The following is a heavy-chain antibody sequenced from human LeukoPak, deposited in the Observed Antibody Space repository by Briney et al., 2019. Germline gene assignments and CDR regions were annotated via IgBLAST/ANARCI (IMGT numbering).Heavy chain of an antibody. D-gene: IGHD3-10*01. V-gene: IGHV5-51*01. CDR2: IYPGDSDT. CDR1: GYSFSSYW. CDR3: ARQISFGDFDL. J-gene: IGHJ2*01. Sequence: GESLKISCKGSGYSFSSYWITWVRQMPGKGLEWMGIIYPGDSDTKYSPSFQGQVTISADKSISTAYLRWRSLRASDTAMYYCARQISFGDFDLWGRGTLVSVSS.